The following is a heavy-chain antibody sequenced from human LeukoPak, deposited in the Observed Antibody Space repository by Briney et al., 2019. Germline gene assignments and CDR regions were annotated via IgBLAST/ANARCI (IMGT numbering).Heavy chain of an antibody. CDR3: ARDIVMVTYWFDP. V-gene: IGHV1-2*02. Sequence: ASVKVSCKTSAYSFTAYYMHCVRQAPGQGLEWMRWINPNSGGTNYAQKFQGRVTMTRDTSISTAYMELSRLRSDDTAVYYCARDIVMVTYWFDPWGQGTLVTVSS. J-gene: IGHJ5*02. CDR1: AYSFTAYY. CDR2: INPNSGGT. D-gene: IGHD5-18*01.